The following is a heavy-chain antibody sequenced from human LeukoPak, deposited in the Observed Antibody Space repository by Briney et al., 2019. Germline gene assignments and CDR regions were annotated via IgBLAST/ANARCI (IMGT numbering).Heavy chain of an antibody. Sequence: ASVKVPFKASGYTFTIYDINWVRQATGQGLEWMGWMNPNSGKTGYAQKFQGRVTITRNTSISTAYMELSSLRSEDTAVYYCARGYCSGGSCSNWFDPWGQGTLVTVSS. D-gene: IGHD2-15*01. CDR3: ARGYCSGGSCSNWFDP. CDR2: MNPNSGKT. J-gene: IGHJ5*02. CDR1: GYTFTIYD. V-gene: IGHV1-8*01.